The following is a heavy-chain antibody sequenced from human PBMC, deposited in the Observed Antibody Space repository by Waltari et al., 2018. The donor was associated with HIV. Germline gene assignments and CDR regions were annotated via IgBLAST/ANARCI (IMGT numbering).Heavy chain of an antibody. J-gene: IGHJ4*02. Sequence: QVQLNQWGAGLLKPSETLSLTCAVSGGSLRGNYWTWIRQPPGKGLEWIGEINHAGITNYNPSVKSRVTMSVDTSMNQFSLKLTSVTAADTALYYCARRAPMAYFDYWGQGSLVTVSS. V-gene: IGHV4-34*01. CDR2: INHAGIT. CDR3: ARRAPMAYFDY. CDR1: GGSLRGNY. D-gene: IGHD2-8*01.